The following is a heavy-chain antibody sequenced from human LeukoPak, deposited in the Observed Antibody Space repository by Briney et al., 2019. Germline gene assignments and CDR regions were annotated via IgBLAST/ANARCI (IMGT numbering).Heavy chain of an antibody. CDR2: ISSSSSTI. Sequence: GGSLRLSCAASGFTFSSYSMTWVRQAPGKGLEWVSYISSSSSTIYYADSVKGRFTISRDNAKNSLYLQMNSLRAEDTAVYYCARAGYHYSYAFDIWGQGTMVTVSS. J-gene: IGHJ3*02. CDR1: GFTFSSYS. D-gene: IGHD2-2*01. CDR3: ARAGYHYSYAFDI. V-gene: IGHV3-48*01.